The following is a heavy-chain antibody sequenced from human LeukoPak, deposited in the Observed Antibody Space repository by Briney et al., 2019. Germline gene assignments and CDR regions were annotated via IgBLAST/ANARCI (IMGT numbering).Heavy chain of an antibody. CDR2: IFYTGST. CDR1: GGSISSTSYY. CDR3: ARVVGSSPYYYYYYYMDV. J-gene: IGHJ6*03. V-gene: IGHV4-39*07. D-gene: IGHD6-6*01. Sequence: KASETLSLTCTVSGGSISSTSYYWGWIRQPPGKGLEWIGSIFYTGSTYYNPSLKSRVTISVGTSKDQFSLKLSSVTAADTAVYYCARVVGSSPYYYYYYYMDVWGKGTTVTVSS.